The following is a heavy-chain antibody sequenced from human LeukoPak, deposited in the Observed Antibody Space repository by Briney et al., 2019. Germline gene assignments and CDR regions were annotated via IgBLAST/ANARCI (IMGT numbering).Heavy chain of an antibody. CDR1: GFTCSPCG. V-gene: IGHV3-23*01. J-gene: IGHJ4*02. Sequence: GGSLRLSCAASGFTCSPCGMTWLRHAPGKGLEWVAAISSSGDSTAHADSVKGRFTISRDNSKNTVFLQMNSLRAEDTAVYYCAKTPGGYLDYWGQGTRVTVSS. CDR2: ISSSGDST. CDR3: AKTPGGYLDY.